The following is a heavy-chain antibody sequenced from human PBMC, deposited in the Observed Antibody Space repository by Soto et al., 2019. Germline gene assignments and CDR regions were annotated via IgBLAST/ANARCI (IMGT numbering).Heavy chain of an antibody. CDR3: ARYSNNWFQTEGTDV. D-gene: IGHD6-13*01. J-gene: IGHJ6*02. CDR2: IDASGNT. Sequence: KPSETLSLTCTVSVDSITTYYWSWIRQPAGKGLEWIGRIDASGNTNYNPSLNSRVTMSIDTSKKQFSLKLTSVTAADTAIYYCARYSNNWFQTEGTDVWGQGTTVTVSS. CDR1: VDSITTYY. V-gene: IGHV4-4*07.